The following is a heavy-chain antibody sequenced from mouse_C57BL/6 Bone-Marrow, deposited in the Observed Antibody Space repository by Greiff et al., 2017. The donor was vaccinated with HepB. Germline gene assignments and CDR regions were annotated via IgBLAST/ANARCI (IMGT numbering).Heavy chain of an antibody. V-gene: IGHV1-81*01. CDR3: ASGSSPLAY. D-gene: IGHD1-1*01. J-gene: IGHJ3*01. CDR1: GYTFTSYG. Sequence: VNVVESGAELARPGASVKLSCKASGYTFTSYGISWVKQRTGQGLEWIGEIYPRSGNTYYNEKFKGKATLTADKSSSTAYMELRSLTSEDSAVYFCASGSSPLAYWGQGTLVTVSA. CDR2: IYPRSGNT.